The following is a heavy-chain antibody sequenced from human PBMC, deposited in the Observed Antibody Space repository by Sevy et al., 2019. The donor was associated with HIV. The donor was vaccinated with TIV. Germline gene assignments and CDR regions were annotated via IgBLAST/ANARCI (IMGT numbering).Heavy chain of an antibody. CDR2: IYTSGSP. CDR3: ARGGALRTFGGGNTRGRDGMDV. CDR1: GGSISSYY. D-gene: IGHD3-16*01. J-gene: IGHJ6*02. V-gene: IGHV4-4*07. Sequence: SETLSLTCTVSGGSISSYYWSWIRQPAGKGLEWIGRIYTSGSPNYNPSLKSRVTMSVDTSKNQLSLKLCSVTAADTAVYYCARGGALRTFGGGNTRGRDGMDVWGQGTTVTVSS.